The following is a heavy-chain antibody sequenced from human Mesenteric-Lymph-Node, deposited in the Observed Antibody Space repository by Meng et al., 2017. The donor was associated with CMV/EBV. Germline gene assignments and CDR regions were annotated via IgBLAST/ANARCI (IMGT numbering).Heavy chain of an antibody. CDR1: GFTFSSFW. CDR2: ISGSGGST. V-gene: IGHV3-23*01. CDR3: AKDLVVVPAADY. Sequence: GGSLRLSCGASGFTFSSFWMTWVRQAPGKGLEWVSAISGSGGSTYYADSVKGRFTISRDNSKNTLYLQMNSLRAEDTAVYYCAKDLVVVPAADYWGQGTLVTVSS. J-gene: IGHJ4*02. D-gene: IGHD2-2*01.